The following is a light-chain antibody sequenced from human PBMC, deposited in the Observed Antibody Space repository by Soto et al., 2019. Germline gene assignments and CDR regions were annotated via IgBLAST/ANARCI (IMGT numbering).Light chain of an antibody. CDR1: QSVSSY. CDR3: HQRSNWPT. J-gene: IGKJ4*01. V-gene: IGKV3-11*01. Sequence: EIVLTQSPATLSLSPGERATLSCRASQSVSSYLAWYQQKPGQAPRLLIYDASNRSTGIPAMFSGSGSWTDFTLTISSLAPEDFAVYYCHQRSNWPTFVGGTKVEIK. CDR2: DAS.